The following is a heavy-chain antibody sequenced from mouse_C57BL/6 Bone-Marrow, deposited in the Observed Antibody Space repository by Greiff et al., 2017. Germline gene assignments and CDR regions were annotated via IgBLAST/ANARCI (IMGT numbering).Heavy chain of an antibody. Sequence: QVQLKESGAELARPGASVKLSCKASGYTFTSYGISWVKQRTGQGLEWIGEIYPRSGNTYYNEKFKGKATLTADKSSSTAYMELRSLTSEDSAVXFCARSGYYGSSYEFAYWGQGTLVTVSA. CDR2: IYPRSGNT. D-gene: IGHD1-1*01. J-gene: IGHJ3*01. CDR3: ARSGYYGSSYEFAY. CDR1: GYTFTSYG. V-gene: IGHV1-81*01.